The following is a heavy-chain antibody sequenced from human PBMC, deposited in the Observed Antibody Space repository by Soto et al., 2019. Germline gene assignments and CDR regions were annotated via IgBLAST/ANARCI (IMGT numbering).Heavy chain of an antibody. CDR2: INHSGST. CDR1: GASFSDYY. Sequence: SETLSLTCAVYGASFSDYYWTWVRQSPGKGLEWIGEINHSGSTNYNPSLKSRVTISVDTSKKQFSLKLTSLTAADTAVYYCARGSTTEKVDSWGQGILVTVSS. J-gene: IGHJ4*02. CDR3: ARGSTTEKVDS. V-gene: IGHV4-34*01.